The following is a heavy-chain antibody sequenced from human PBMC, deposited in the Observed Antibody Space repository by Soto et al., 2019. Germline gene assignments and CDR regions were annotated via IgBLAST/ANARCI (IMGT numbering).Heavy chain of an antibody. CDR1: GFALTELS. CDR2: FDPEDGET. J-gene: IGHJ1*01. D-gene: IGHD3-22*01. V-gene: IGHV1-24*01. Sequence: ASVKVSCKVSGFALTELSMHWVRQAPGKGREWMGGFDPEDGETIYAQKFQGRVTMTEDTSTDTAYMELSSLRSEDTAVYYCATTAGGYYDSSGYSRLGRAPSAEYFQHWGQGTLVTVSS. CDR3: ATTAGGYYDSSGYSRLGRAPSAEYFQH.